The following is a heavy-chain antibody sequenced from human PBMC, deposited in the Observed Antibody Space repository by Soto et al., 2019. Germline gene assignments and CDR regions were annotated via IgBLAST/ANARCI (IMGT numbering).Heavy chain of an antibody. V-gene: IGHV3-30-3*01. CDR2: ICSGGSNK. CDR1: GFTFSSYG. CDR3: ARGVATATLFRPHFDH. J-gene: IGHJ4*02. D-gene: IGHD2-21*02. Sequence: GGSLRLSCAASGFTFSSYGMHWVRQAPGKGLEWVAVICSGGSNKYYADSVKGRFTISRDNSKNSLYLQMNSLRAEDTAVYYCARGVATATLFRPHFDHWGPGTLVPVSS.